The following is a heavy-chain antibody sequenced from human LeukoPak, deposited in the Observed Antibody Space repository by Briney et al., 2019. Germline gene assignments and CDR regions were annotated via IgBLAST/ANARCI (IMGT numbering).Heavy chain of an antibody. J-gene: IGHJ4*02. CDR1: GFAFSNCG. D-gene: IGHD2-21*02. CDR2: IGGNSGIQT. V-gene: IGHV3-23*01. Sequence: GGSLRLSCAASGFAFSNCGMGWVRQAPGRGLEWVSSIGGNSGIQTYYADSVKGRFTISRDSAKNSLYLQMNSLRAEDTAVYYCARFRTWGDKAFDYWGQGTLVTVSS. CDR3: ARFRTWGDKAFDY.